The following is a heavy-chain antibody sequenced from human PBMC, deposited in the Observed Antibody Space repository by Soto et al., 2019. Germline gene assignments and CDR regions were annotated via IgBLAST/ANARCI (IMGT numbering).Heavy chain of an antibody. V-gene: IGHV4-59*12. D-gene: IGHD2-8*02. CDR2: IYYSGGT. CDR3: ARDKITGLFDY. Sequence: SETLSLTCAVSGGSIFSYYWSWIRQPPGKGLEWIGYIYYSGGTKYNPSLKSRVTISVDTSKNQFSLKLTSVTAADTAVYYCARDKITGLFDYWGQGTLVTVCS. CDR1: GGSIFSYY. J-gene: IGHJ4*02.